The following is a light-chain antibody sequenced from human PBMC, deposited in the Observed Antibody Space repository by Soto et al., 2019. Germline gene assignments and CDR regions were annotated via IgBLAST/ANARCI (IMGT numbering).Light chain of an antibody. CDR1: SSDVGAYNY. CDR2: DVT. J-gene: IGLJ1*01. CDR3: CSYAGTYTYV. Sequence: QSALTQPRSVSGSPGQSVTISCTGTSSDVGAYNYVSWYQQHPGKAPKLMIFDVTKRPSGVPDRFSGSKSGNTAPLTISGLQAEDEADYFCCSYAGTYTYVYGTGTKVTVL. V-gene: IGLV2-11*01.